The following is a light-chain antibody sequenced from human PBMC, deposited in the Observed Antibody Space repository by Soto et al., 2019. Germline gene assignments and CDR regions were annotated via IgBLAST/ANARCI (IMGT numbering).Light chain of an antibody. V-gene: IGKV1-5*01. CDR1: QSVSGW. CDR2: DAS. CDR3: QKYETFSGT. Sequence: IQMPPSPSTISASVVYRVHVTCRASQSVSGWLAWYQQKPGEAPKLLIYDASALPRGVPSRFSGSGSGTKFTLTIASLQPDDFATYYCQKYETFSGTFGPGNKGDIK. J-gene: IGKJ1*01.